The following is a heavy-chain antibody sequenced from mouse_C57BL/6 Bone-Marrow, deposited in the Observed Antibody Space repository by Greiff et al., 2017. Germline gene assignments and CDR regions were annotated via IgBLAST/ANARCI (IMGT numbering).Heavy chain of an antibody. CDR2: INPNNGGT. D-gene: IGHD1-1*01. J-gene: IGHJ3*01. CDR3: ARKANYDGDCVAY. CDR1: GYTFTDYN. V-gene: IGHV1-22*01. Sequence: VQLQQSGPELVKPGASVKMSCKASGYTFTDYNMHWVKQSHGKSLEWIGYINPNNGGTSYNQNFKGKATLTVNKSSSTAYMELRRLTSEDSAVYYCARKANYDGDCVAYWGQGKVITVTA.